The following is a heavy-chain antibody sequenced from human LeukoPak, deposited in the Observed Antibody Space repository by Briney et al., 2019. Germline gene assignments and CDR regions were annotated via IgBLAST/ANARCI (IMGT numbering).Heavy chain of an antibody. V-gene: IGHV3-74*01. D-gene: IGHD2-21*02. CDR3: VRGATAIIPFDY. Sequence: GGSLRLSCAASGFTFSNYWIHWVRQVPGKGLVWVSLINTDGSSTSYADSVKGRFTISRDNANNTVYLQMNSLRAEDTALYYCVRGATAIIPFDYWGQGTLVTVSS. CDR1: GFTFSNYW. J-gene: IGHJ4*02. CDR2: INTDGSST.